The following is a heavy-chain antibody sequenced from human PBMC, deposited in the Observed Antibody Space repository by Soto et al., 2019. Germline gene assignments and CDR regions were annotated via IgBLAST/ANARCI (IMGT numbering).Heavy chain of an antibody. CDR2: IYPGDSDT. J-gene: IGHJ6*02. Sequence: PGESLKISCNGSGYSFTSYWIGWVRQMPGKGLEWMGIIYPGDSDTRYSPSFQGQVTISADKSISTAYLQWSSLKASDTAMYYCARSGLTDYYYYYGMDVWGQGTTVTVYS. CDR3: ARSGLTDYYYYYGMDV. CDR1: GYSFTSYW. V-gene: IGHV5-51*01. D-gene: IGHD3-10*01.